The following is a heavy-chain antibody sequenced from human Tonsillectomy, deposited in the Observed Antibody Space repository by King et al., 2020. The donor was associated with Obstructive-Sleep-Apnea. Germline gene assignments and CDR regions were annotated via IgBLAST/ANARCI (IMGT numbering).Heavy chain of an antibody. D-gene: IGHD3-16*01. CDR2: ISWNSGSI. J-gene: IGHJ3*02. CDR3: AKDFRGGLVEAFDI. Sequence: VQLVESGGGLVQPGRSLRLSCAASGFTFDDYAMHWVRQAPGKGLEWVSGISWNSGSIGYADSVKGRFTISRDNAKNSLYLQMNSLRAEDTALYYCAKDFRGGLVEAFDIWGQGTMVTVSS. CDR1: GFTFDDYA. V-gene: IGHV3-9*01.